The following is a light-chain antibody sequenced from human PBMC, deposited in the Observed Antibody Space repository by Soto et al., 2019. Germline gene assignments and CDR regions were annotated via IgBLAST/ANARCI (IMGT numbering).Light chain of an antibody. J-gene: IGKJ5*01. CDR3: QHSHSTPLT. Sequence: DIQMTQSPSSLSASVGDRVTITCRASQSISSYLNWYQQKPGKAPKLLICTTSSLQSGVPSRFSGSGSGTDFTLTISSLQPEDFATYYCQHSHSTPLTFGQGTRLEIK. V-gene: IGKV1-39*01. CDR2: TTS. CDR1: QSISSY.